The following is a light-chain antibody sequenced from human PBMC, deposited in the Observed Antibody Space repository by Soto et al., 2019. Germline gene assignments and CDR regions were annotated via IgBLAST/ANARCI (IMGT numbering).Light chain of an antibody. CDR3: SSYTSSSTQV. CDR1: SRDVGGYNY. J-gene: IGLJ1*01. CDR2: EGS. Sequence: QSALTQPASVSGSPGQSITISCTGTSRDVGGYNYVSWYQQHPGKAPKLMIYEGSHRPSVVSNRFSGSKSGNTASLTISGLQAEDEADYYCSSYTSSSTQVFGTGTKVTVL. V-gene: IGLV2-14*01.